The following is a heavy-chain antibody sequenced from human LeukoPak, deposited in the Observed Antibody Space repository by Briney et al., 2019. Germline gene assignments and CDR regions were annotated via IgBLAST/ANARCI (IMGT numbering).Heavy chain of an antibody. Sequence: GESLKISCKGSGYSLTSYWIGWVRQMPGKGLEWMGIIYPGDSDTRYSPSFQGQVTISAAKSISTAYLQWSSLKASDTAMYYCARLETDCSSTSCPFDYWGQGTLVTVSS. D-gene: IGHD2-2*01. CDR3: ARLETDCSSTSCPFDY. CDR1: GYSLTSYW. V-gene: IGHV5-51*01. J-gene: IGHJ4*02. CDR2: IYPGDSDT.